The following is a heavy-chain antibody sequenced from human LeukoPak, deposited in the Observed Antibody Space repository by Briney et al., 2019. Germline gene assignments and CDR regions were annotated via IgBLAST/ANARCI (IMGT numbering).Heavy chain of an antibody. CDR1: GGSFSGYY. CDR3: ARERRGVARYCSGGSCYSLSNDAFDI. J-gene: IGHJ3*02. Sequence: SETLSLTCAVYGGSFSGYYWSWIRQPPGKGLEWIGEINHSGSTNYNPSLKSRVTISVDTSKNQFSLKLSSVTAADTAVYYCARERRGVARYCSGGSCYSLSNDAFDIWGQGTMVTVSS. V-gene: IGHV4-34*01. CDR2: INHSGST. D-gene: IGHD2-15*01.